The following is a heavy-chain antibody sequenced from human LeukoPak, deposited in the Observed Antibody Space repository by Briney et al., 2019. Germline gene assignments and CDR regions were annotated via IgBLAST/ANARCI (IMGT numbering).Heavy chain of an antibody. V-gene: IGHV3-23*01. CDR1: GFTFRSYA. CDR2: ISGSGDST. Sequence: GGSLRLSCAASGFTFRSYAMSWVRQAPGKGLEWVSIISGSGDSTYYADSVKGRFTISRDNSKNTLYMQMNSLRTEDTALYYYAKGAGGVCGDNNCYSRVFDYWGQGTLVTVSS. D-gene: IGHD2-15*01. CDR3: AKGAGGVCGDNNCYSRVFDY. J-gene: IGHJ4*02.